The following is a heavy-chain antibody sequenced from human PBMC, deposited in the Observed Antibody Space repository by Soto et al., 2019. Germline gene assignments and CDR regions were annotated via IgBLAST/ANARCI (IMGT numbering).Heavy chain of an antibody. V-gene: IGHV3-13*01. D-gene: IGHD2-2*01. CDR3: ARGPNSWVVPAAEYYYYYYMDV. CDR1: GFTFSSYD. J-gene: IGHJ6*03. CDR2: IGTAGDT. Sequence: GGSLRLSCAASGFTFSSYDMHWVRQATGKGLEWVSAIGTAGDTYYPGSVKGRFTISRENAKNSLYIQMNSLRAGDTAVYYCARGPNSWVVPAAEYYYYYYMDVWGKGTTVTVSS.